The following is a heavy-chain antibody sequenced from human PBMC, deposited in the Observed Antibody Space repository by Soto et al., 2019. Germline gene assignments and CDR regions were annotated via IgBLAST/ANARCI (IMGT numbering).Heavy chain of an antibody. J-gene: IGHJ3*01. V-gene: IGHV3-23*01. D-gene: IGHD3-10*02. CDR3: AKGKSSNYVSHAFDV. CDR2: ISGGGGSI. CDR1: GFNFNTYA. Sequence: GGSRRRSCAASGFNFNTYAMSWVGQAPGKGLEWVSGISGGGGSIHYVDSVKGRFTISGDNSKNTLYLQMNSLRGEDTAVYYCAKGKSSNYVSHAFDVWGQGTMVTVS.